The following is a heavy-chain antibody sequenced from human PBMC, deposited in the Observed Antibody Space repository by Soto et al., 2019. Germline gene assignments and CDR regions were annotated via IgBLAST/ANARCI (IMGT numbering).Heavy chain of an antibody. V-gene: IGHV3-21*01. Sequence: PGGSLRLSCAASGFTFSSYSMNWVRQAPGKGLEWVSSISSSSSYIYYADSVKGRFTISRDNAKNSLYLQMNSLRAEDTAVYYCASFKIAARPEGYYYYGMDVWGQGTTVTV. J-gene: IGHJ6*02. D-gene: IGHD6-6*01. CDR1: GFTFSSYS. CDR2: ISSSSSYI. CDR3: ASFKIAARPEGYYYYGMDV.